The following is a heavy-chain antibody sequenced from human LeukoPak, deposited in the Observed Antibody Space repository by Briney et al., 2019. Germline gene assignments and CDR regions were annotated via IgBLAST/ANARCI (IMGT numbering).Heavy chain of an antibody. CDR1: GGSFSGYY. V-gene: IGHV4-34*01. J-gene: IGHJ4*02. CDR2: INHSGST. D-gene: IGHD1-26*01. CDR3: ARDPTYSGSYELDY. Sequence: SETLSLTCAVYGGSFSGYYWSWIRQPPGKGLEWIGEINHSGSTNYNPFLKSRVTISVDTSKNQFSLKLSSVTAADTAVYYCARDPTYSGSYELDYWGQGTLVTVSS.